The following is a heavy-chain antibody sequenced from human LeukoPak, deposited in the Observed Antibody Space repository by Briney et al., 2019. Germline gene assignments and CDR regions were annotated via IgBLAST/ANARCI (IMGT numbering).Heavy chain of an antibody. CDR2: ISSSSSTI. CDR3: AKDDLTVTTFYFDT. CDR1: GFTFSSYS. J-gene: IGHJ4*02. V-gene: IGHV3-48*01. D-gene: IGHD4-17*01. Sequence: GGSLRLSCAASGFTFSSYSMNWVRQAPGKGLEWVSYISSSSSTIYYADSVKGRFTISRDNAKNSLYLQMNSLRAEDTAVYYCAKDDLTVTTFYFDTWGQGTLVTVSS.